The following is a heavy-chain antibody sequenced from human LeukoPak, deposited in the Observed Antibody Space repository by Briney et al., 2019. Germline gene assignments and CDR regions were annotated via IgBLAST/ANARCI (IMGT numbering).Heavy chain of an antibody. CDR1: GFTFSSYG. CDR3: ARDRTSGYDWDDAFDI. D-gene: IGHD5-12*01. V-gene: IGHV3-33*01. CDR2: IWYDGSNK. J-gene: IGHJ3*02. Sequence: GSLRLSCAASGFTFSSYGMHWVRQAPGKGLERVAVIWYDGSNKYYADSVKGRFTISRDNSKNTLYLQMNSLRAEDTAVYYCARDRTSGYDWDDAFDIWGQGTMVTVSS.